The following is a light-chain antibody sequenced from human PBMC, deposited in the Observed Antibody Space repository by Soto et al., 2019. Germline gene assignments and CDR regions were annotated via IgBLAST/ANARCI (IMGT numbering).Light chain of an antibody. Sequence: QSVLTQPASVSGSPGQSITISCTGTSSDVGGYNYVSWYQQHPGKAPKFMIFEVINRPSDISDRFSGSKSGNTASLTISGLQAEDEADYYCSSYTNSTTHVVFGGGTKLTVL. CDR3: SSYTNSTTHVV. CDR2: EVI. J-gene: IGLJ2*01. CDR1: SSDVGGYNY. V-gene: IGLV2-14*01.